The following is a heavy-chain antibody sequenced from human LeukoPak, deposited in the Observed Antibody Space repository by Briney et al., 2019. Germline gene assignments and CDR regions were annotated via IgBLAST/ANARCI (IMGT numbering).Heavy chain of an antibody. V-gene: IGHV3-15*07. CDR2: IRSNSDGGTI. Sequence: GGALRLSCAASGFTFSSYCMHWGRPAPGEGVGWVGRIRSNSDGGTIDYAAPVKGRFTLSRDDSKDTLYLQMNSLQTEDTAVYYCATDFYDSTWGQGTLVTVSS. D-gene: IGHD3-22*01. CDR1: GFTFSSYC. CDR3: ATDFYDST. J-gene: IGHJ5*02.